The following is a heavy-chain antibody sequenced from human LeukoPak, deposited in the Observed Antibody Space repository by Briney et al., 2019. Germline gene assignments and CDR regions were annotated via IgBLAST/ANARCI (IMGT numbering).Heavy chain of an antibody. CDR3: ARDGGITFGGVTRFDY. V-gene: IGHV3-48*04. Sequence: GGSLRLSCAASGFTFSSYSMNWVRQAPGKGLEWVSYISSSSSTIYYADSVKGRFTISRDNAKNSLYLQMNSLRAEDTAVYYCARDGGITFGGVTRFDYWGQGTLVTVSS. CDR1: GFTFSSYS. J-gene: IGHJ4*02. CDR2: ISSSSSTI. D-gene: IGHD3-16*01.